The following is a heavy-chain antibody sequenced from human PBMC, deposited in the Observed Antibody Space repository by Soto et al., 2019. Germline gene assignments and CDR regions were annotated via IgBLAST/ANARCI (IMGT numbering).Heavy chain of an antibody. D-gene: IGHD3-16*01. CDR1: GYTFTGYY. J-gene: IGHJ4*02. Sequence: GASVKGSCKASGYTFTGYYMHWVRQAPGQGLEWMGGIIPIFGTANYAQKFQGRVTITADESTSTAYMELSSLRSEDTAVYYCARDLGPTYYFDYWGQGTLVTVSS. CDR3: ARDLGPTYYFDY. CDR2: IIPIFGTA. V-gene: IGHV1-69*13.